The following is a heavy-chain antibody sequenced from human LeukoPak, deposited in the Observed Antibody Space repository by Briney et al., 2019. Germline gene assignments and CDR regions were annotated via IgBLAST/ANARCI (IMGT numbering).Heavy chain of an antibody. Sequence: GGSLRLSCAASGFTFSSYEMNWVRQAPWKGLEWVSYISSSGSAIYYADSVKGRFTISRDNAKNSLYLQMNSLRAEDTAVYYCAREADIAVAACDYWGQGTLVTVSS. CDR3: AREADIAVAACDY. J-gene: IGHJ4*02. CDR1: GFTFSSYE. V-gene: IGHV3-48*03. D-gene: IGHD6-19*01. CDR2: ISSSGSAI.